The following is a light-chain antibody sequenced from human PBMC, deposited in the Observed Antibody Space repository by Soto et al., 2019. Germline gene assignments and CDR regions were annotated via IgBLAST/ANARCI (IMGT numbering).Light chain of an antibody. CDR1: SRDVGGYNY. CDR2: EVS. J-gene: IGLJ1*01. Sequence: LTQPASVSGSPGQSITISCTGTSRDVGGYNYVSWYQQHPGKAPKLMIYEVSNRPSGVSNRFSGSKSGNTASLIISGLQAEDEADYYCSSYTSSSTRVFGTGTKVTVL. V-gene: IGLV2-14*01. CDR3: SSYTSSSTRV.